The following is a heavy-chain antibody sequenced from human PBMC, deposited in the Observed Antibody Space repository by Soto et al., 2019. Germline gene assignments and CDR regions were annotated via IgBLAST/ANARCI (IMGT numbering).Heavy chain of an antibody. Sequence: QVQVQESGPGLVKTSETLSLTCTVSGGSVSSYYWNWIRQPPGKGLEWIGYAYYSGSTNYNPSLTGRVTISVATSRNQFSLKLTAVTAADTAVYYCASRTGRNYYGMDVWGQGTTVTVSS. CDR2: AYYSGST. V-gene: IGHV4-59*02. CDR1: GGSVSSYY. J-gene: IGHJ6*02. D-gene: IGHD7-27*01. CDR3: ASRTGRNYYGMDV.